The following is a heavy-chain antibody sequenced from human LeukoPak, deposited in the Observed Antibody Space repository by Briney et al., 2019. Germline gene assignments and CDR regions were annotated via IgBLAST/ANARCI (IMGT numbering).Heavy chain of an antibody. V-gene: IGHV3-21*01. Sequence: GGSLRLSCAASGFTFSSYSMSWVRQAPGKGLEWVSSISTSSSYIYYADSVKGRFTISRDNAKNSLYLQMNSLRAEDTAVYYCAKSADNYYYYYMDVWGKGTTVTVSS. CDR3: AKSADNYYYYYMDV. CDR2: ISTSSSYI. D-gene: IGHD3-3*01. CDR1: GFTFSSYS. J-gene: IGHJ6*03.